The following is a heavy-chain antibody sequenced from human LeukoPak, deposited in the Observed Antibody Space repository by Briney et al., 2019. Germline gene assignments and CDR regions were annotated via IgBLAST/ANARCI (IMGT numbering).Heavy chain of an antibody. D-gene: IGHD3/OR15-3a*01. CDR1: GGSISGYY. V-gene: IGHV4-59*01. CDR2: INYSGST. CDR3: ASMDTSFDY. J-gene: IGHJ4*02. Sequence: SETLSLTCTVSGGSISGYYWSWIRQPPGKGVEWIGYINYSGSTNYNPSLKSRVTISVGTSKNQFSLKLSSVTAADTAVYYCASMDTSFDYWGQGTLVTVSS.